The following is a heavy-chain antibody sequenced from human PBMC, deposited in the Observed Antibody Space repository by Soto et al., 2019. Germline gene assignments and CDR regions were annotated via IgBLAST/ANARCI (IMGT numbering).Heavy chain of an antibody. D-gene: IGHD6-13*01. Sequence: GGSLRLSCAASGFTFSSYAMSWVRQAPGKGLEWVSAISGSGGSTYYADSVKGRFTSSRDNSKNTLYLQMNSLRAEDSAVYYCAKGQDRSSGYAFDIWGQGTMVTVSS. CDR3: AKGQDRSSGYAFDI. CDR1: GFTFSSYA. V-gene: IGHV3-23*01. CDR2: ISGSGGST. J-gene: IGHJ3*02.